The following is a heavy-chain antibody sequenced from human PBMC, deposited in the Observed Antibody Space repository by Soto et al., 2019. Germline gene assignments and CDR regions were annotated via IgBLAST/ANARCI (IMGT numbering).Heavy chain of an antibody. D-gene: IGHD6-19*01. Sequence: PGESLKISCKGSGYSFTNYWISWVRQMPGKGLEWMGRIDPSDSDTKFGPSFQGHVTISSDKSISTAYLQWSSLKASDTAMYYCARQESSGQLDYWGPGTLVTVSS. V-gene: IGHV5-10-1*01. CDR2: IDPSDSDT. CDR3: ARQESSGQLDY. CDR1: GYSFTNYW. J-gene: IGHJ4*02.